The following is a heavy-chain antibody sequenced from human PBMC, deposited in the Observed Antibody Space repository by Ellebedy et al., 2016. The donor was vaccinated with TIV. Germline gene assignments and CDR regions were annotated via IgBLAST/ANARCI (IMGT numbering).Heavy chain of an antibody. Sequence: AASVKVSCKASGYTFTGYYMHWVRQAPGQGLGWMGWINPNSGGTNYAQKFQGWVTMTRDTSISTAYMELSSLRSEDTAVYYCARSGGQWLVRAEYFQHWGQGTLVTVSS. CDR2: INPNSGGT. J-gene: IGHJ1*01. D-gene: IGHD6-19*01. V-gene: IGHV1-2*04. CDR3: ARSGGQWLVRAEYFQH. CDR1: GYTFTGYY.